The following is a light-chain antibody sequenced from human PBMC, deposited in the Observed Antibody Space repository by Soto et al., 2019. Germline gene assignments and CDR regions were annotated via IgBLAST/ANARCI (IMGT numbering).Light chain of an antibody. CDR1: QTISSW. CDR3: QHYNSYSEA. V-gene: IGKV1-5*03. CDR2: KAS. J-gene: IGKJ1*01. Sequence: DIQMTQSPSTLSVCVGGRGTMTCRASQTISSWLAWYQQKPGKAPKLLTYKASTLKSGVPSRFSGSGSGTEFTLTISSLQPDDFATYYCQHYNSYSEAFGQGTKVDIK.